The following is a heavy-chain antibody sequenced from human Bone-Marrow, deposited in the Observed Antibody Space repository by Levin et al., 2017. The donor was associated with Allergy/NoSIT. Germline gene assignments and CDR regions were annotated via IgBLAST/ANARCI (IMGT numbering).Heavy chain of an antibody. CDR1: GFTFDDYA. CDR3: VKDIEGVAGTGYFES. J-gene: IGHJ4*02. Sequence: SLKISCAASGFTFDDYAMHWVRQAPGKGLEWVSGISWNRDIIGYVASVKGRFTISRDYAKDFLYLQMNSLRPEDTALYYCVKDIEGVAGTGYFESWGQGTLVTVSS. D-gene: IGHD6-19*01. V-gene: IGHV3-9*01. CDR2: ISWNRDII.